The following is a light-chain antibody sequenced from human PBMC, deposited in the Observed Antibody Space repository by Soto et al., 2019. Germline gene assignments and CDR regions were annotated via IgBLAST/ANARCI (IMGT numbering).Light chain of an antibody. CDR3: QQYNDWPPLT. CDR1: RSVSSD. Sequence: EVVMTQSPDTLSVSPGERVTLSCRASRSVSSDLAWYQQTPGQAPSLLIYGASTRAPGIPARFSGSGSGTEFSLTISSLQSEDFAVYYCQQYNDWPPLTFGGGTKVGIK. V-gene: IGKV3-15*01. CDR2: GAS. J-gene: IGKJ4*01.